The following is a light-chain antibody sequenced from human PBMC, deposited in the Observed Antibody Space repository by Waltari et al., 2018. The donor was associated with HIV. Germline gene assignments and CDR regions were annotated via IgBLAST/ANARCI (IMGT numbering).Light chain of an antibody. CDR2: GAS. Sequence: EIVLTQSPATLSVSRGARVTLSCRASQSVTFNLAWYQQRPGQAPRLLSYGASTRATGIPARFSGSGSGTEFTLTISSLQSEDFAIYYCQQYNDWPPLTFGGGTKVEIK. CDR1: QSVTFN. CDR3: QQYNDWPPLT. J-gene: IGKJ4*01. V-gene: IGKV3D-15*01.